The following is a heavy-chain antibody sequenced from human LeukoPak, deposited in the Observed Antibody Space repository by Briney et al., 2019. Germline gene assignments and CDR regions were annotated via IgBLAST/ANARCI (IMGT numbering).Heavy chain of an antibody. CDR3: ARFPVVTPSAFDI. V-gene: IGHV3-30*02. CDR2: IRYDGSNK. Sequence: AGGSLRLSCAASGFTFSSYGMHWVRQAPGKGLEWVAFIRYDGSNKYYADSVKGRFTISRDNAKNSLYLQMNSLRAEDTAVYYCARFPVVTPSAFDIWGQGTMVTVSS. D-gene: IGHD4-23*01. J-gene: IGHJ3*02. CDR1: GFTFSSYG.